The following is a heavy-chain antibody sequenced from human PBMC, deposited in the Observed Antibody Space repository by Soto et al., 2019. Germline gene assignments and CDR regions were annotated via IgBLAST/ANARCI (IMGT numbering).Heavy chain of an antibody. V-gene: IGHV4-30-4*01. J-gene: IGHJ5*02. CDR1: GGSISSGDYY. CDR2: IYYSGST. Sequence: PSETLSLTCTVYGGSISSGDYYWSWIRQPPGKGLEWIGYIYYSGSTYYNPSLKSRVTISVDTSKNQFSLKLSSVTAADTAVYYCARDRPHFWSGYFNWFDTWGQGTLVTVSS. D-gene: IGHD3-3*02. CDR3: ARDRPHFWSGYFNWFDT.